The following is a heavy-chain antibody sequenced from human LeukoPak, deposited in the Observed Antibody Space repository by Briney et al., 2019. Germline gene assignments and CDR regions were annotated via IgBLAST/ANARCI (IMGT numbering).Heavy chain of an antibody. V-gene: IGHV4-59*12. J-gene: IGHJ4*02. CDR2: IYNSGST. D-gene: IGHD1-26*01. CDR1: GGSISSYS. CDR3: ARLGGSGGDDY. Sequence: SETLSLTCTVPGGSISSYSWSWIRQPPGKGLEWIGNIYNSGSTNYNPSLKNRVTISVDTSMNQFSLKLSSVTAADTAVYHCARLGGSGGDDYWGQGTLVTVSS.